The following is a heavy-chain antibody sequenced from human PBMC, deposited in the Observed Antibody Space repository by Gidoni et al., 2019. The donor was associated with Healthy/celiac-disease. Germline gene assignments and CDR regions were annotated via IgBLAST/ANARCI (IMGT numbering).Heavy chain of an antibody. CDR3: ARGPYDSSGYYYADAFDI. V-gene: IGHV3-33*01. CDR1: GFTFSSYG. Sequence: QVQLVESGGGVVQPGRSLRLSCAASGFTFSSYGMHWVRQAPCKGLEWVSVIWYYVSNKYYADSVKGRFTISRENSKNTLYLQMNSLRAEDTAVYYCARGPYDSSGYYYADAFDIWGQGTMVTVSS. J-gene: IGHJ3*02. CDR2: IWYYVSNK. D-gene: IGHD3-22*01.